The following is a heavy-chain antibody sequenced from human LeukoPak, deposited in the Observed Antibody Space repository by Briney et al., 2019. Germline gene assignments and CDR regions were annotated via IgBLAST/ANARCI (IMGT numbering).Heavy chain of an antibody. CDR1: GFTFSNYW. CDR2: IKKDGSDN. Sequence: GGSLRLSCAASGFTFSNYWMSWVRQAPGKGLEWVANIKKDGSDNYYVGSVEGRFTISRDNAKNSLYLQMNSLRAEDTALYYCAKDKGVDIAVAGNPGRTIKLRGAYYYYYGMDVWGQGTTVTVSS. J-gene: IGHJ6*02. CDR3: AKDKGVDIAVAGNPGRTIKLRGAYYYYYGMDV. V-gene: IGHV3-7*03. D-gene: IGHD6-19*01.